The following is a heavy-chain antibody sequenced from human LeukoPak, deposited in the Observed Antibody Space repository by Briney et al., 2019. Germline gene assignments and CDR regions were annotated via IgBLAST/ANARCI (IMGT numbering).Heavy chain of an antibody. Sequence: SETLSLTCAVSGGSISSSNWWSWVRQPPGKGLEWIGEIYHSGSTNYNPSLKSRVTISVDTSKNQFSLNLSSVTAADTALYYCERDGRVDYGDYTFDFWGQGTLVTVSS. CDR3: ERDGRVDYGDYTFDF. CDR1: GGSISSSNW. V-gene: IGHV4-4*02. CDR2: IYHSGST. J-gene: IGHJ4*02. D-gene: IGHD4-17*01.